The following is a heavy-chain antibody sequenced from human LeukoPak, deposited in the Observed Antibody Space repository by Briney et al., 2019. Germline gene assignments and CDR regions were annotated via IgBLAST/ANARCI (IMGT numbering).Heavy chain of an antibody. D-gene: IGHD3-16*01. Sequence: PGGSLTLSCAASGFTFSRLWMQWVRQAPGKGLEWVAVIHNDGTQGQYADSVKGRFTISKDNSQNTLYLQMNNLRDDDTAVYYCAKEGDEFRGYLDVWGKGTTVTVSS. J-gene: IGHJ6*03. CDR1: GFTFSRLW. CDR3: AKEGDEFRGYLDV. CDR2: IHNDGTQG. V-gene: IGHV3-30*02.